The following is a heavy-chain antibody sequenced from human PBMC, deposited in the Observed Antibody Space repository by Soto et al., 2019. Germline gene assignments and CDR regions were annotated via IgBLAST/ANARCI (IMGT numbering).Heavy chain of an antibody. Sequence: QVQLVQSGAEVKRPGASVKVSCKASGYTFTVYYLHWLRQAPGQGLEWMGWINPSSGDTNYAQNLQGWVTMTRDTSISTVYMELSRLTSDDTAVYYCARGPSSGSFDYWGQGTLVTVSS. CDR3: ARGPSSGSFDY. V-gene: IGHV1-2*04. D-gene: IGHD2-15*01. CDR1: GYTFTVYY. CDR2: INPSSGDT. J-gene: IGHJ4*02.